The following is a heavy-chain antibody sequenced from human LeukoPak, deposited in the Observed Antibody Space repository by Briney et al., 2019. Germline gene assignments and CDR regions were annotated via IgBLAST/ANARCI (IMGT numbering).Heavy chain of an antibody. CDR1: GGSISSSNYY. CDR2: IFYSGST. D-gene: IGHD3-22*01. CDR3: ARRRTFKYYYDSSGWIDI. Sequence: SETLSLTCIVSGGSISSSNYYWGWIRQPPGKGLEWIGNIFYSGSTNYNPSLKSRVTISVDTSKNQFSLKLSSVTAADTAVYYCARRRTFKYYYDSSGWIDIWGQGTMVTVSS. J-gene: IGHJ3*02. V-gene: IGHV4-39*07.